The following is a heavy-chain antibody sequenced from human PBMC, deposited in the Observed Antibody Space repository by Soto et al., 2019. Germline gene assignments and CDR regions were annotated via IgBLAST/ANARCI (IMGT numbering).Heavy chain of an antibody. CDR1: GGSISSNNW. CDR3: ARVSTSSGYYLPFDY. Sequence: QVQLQESGPGLVKPSGTLSLTCAVSGGSISSNNWWSWVRQPPGKGLEWIADIYHSGSTNYDPSHKTRVTISVDTSKNQFSLTLSSVTAADTAVYYCARVSTSSGYYLPFDYWGQGTLVTVSS. J-gene: IGHJ4*02. CDR2: IYHSGST. V-gene: IGHV4-4*02. D-gene: IGHD3-9*01.